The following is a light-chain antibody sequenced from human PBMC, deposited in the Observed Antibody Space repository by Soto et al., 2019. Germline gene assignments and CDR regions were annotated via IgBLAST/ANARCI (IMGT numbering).Light chain of an antibody. CDR2: KAS. J-gene: IGKJ1*01. Sequence: DIQMTQSPSTLSASVGDRVTITCRASQSISSWLAWYQQKPGKAPKLLIYKASSLESGVPPRFSGSGSGTEFTLTISSLQPDDFAPYYCQQYNRFPTFGQGTKVDIK. V-gene: IGKV1-5*03. CDR3: QQYNRFPT. CDR1: QSISSW.